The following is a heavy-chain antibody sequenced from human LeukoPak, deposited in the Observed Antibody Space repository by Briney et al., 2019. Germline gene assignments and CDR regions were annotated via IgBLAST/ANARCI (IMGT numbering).Heavy chain of an antibody. Sequence: SQTLSLTCAISGDSVSSNSPTWTWIRQSPSRGLEWLGRTYYRSKWYNDYTVSVKSRITINPDTSKNQFSLQLNSVTPEDTAVYYCARDPVLLWFGDSPGAFDIWGQGTMVTVSS. J-gene: IGHJ3*02. CDR2: TYYRSKWYN. V-gene: IGHV6-1*01. CDR3: ARDPVLLWFGDSPGAFDI. D-gene: IGHD3-10*01. CDR1: GDSVSSNSPT.